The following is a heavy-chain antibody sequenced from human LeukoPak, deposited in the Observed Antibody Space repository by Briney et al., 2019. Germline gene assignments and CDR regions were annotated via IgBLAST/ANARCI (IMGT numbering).Heavy chain of an antibody. D-gene: IGHD3-22*01. Sequence: GGSLRLSCAASGFTFSSYSMNWVRQAPGKGLEWVSAISGSGGSTYYADSVKGRFTISRDNSKNTLYLQMNSLRAEDTAVYYCAKDRVVGDSYYYDSSGYSDAFDIWGQGTMVTVSS. CDR2: ISGSGGST. V-gene: IGHV3-23*01. J-gene: IGHJ3*02. CDR1: GFTFSSYS. CDR3: AKDRVVGDSYYYDSSGYSDAFDI.